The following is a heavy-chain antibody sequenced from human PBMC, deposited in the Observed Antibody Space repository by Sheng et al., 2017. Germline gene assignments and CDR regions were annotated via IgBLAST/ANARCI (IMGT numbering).Heavy chain of an antibody. Sequence: EVQLVESGGGLVQPGGSLRLSCTASGFTFSSYWMHWVRQAPGKGLVWVSRINSDGSSTSYADSVKGRFTISRDNAKNTLYLQMNSMRAEDTAVYYCARGVLRTWPSPLDYWGQGTLVT. CDR3: ARGVLRTWPSPLDY. V-gene: IGHV3-74*01. J-gene: IGHJ4*02. CDR2: INSDGSST. CDR1: GFTFSSYW. D-gene: IGHD2-15*01.